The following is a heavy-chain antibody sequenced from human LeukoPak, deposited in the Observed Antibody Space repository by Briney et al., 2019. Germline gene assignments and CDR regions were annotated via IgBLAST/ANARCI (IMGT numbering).Heavy chain of an antibody. CDR2: IGGGGGNT. CDR1: GFTFSSYA. J-gene: IGHJ6*02. CDR3: AKEVGYCSSSSCPYYYYYGLDV. Sequence: GGSLRLSCAASGFTFSSYAMSWVRQAPGRGLEWVSTIGGGGGNTYHADSVKGRFTISRDNSKNALYLQMNSLRAEDTAVYYCAKEVGYCSSSSCPYYYYYGLDVWGQGTAVTVSS. D-gene: IGHD2-2*01. V-gene: IGHV3-23*01.